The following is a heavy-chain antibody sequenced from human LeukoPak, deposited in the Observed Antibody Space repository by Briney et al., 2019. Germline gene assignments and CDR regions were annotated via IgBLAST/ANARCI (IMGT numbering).Heavy chain of an antibody. D-gene: IGHD1-20*01. Sequence: PGGSLRLSCAASGFTFSDYYMSWIRQAPGKGLEWVSYISSSGSTIYYADSVKGRFTISRDNAKNSLYLQMNSLRAEDTAVYFCARRRYNWNAIDYWGQGTLVAVSS. CDR1: GFTFSDYY. CDR3: ARRRYNWNAIDY. J-gene: IGHJ4*02. CDR2: ISSSGSTI. V-gene: IGHV3-11*01.